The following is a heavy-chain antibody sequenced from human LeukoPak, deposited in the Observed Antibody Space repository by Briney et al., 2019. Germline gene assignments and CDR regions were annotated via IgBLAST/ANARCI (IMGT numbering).Heavy chain of an antibody. CDR3: ARMIAVAGYYFDY. Sequence: PSETLSLTCTVSSDSIFSSNWWSWVRQPPGKGLEWIGEINHSGSTNYNPSLKSRVTISVDTSKNQFSLKLSSVTAADAAVYYCARMIAVAGYYFDYWGQGTLVTVSS. D-gene: IGHD6-19*01. CDR2: INHSGST. J-gene: IGHJ4*02. CDR1: SDSIFSSNW. V-gene: IGHV4-4*02.